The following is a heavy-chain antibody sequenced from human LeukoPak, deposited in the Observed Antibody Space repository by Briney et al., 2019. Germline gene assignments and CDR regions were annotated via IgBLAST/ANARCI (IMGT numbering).Heavy chain of an antibody. CDR1: GFTFSAYG. CDR2: ISGSGFRT. D-gene: IGHD2-21*01. Sequence: PGGSLRLSCAASGFTFSAYGVSWVRQAPGKGLEWVSAISGSGFRTEYADSVKGRFTISRDNFKNTLYLQMNSLRAEDTALYYCAKGGYCGSDVCSSTFAQWGQGTLVIVSS. J-gene: IGHJ4*02. CDR3: AKGGYCGSDVCSSTFAQ. V-gene: IGHV3-23*01.